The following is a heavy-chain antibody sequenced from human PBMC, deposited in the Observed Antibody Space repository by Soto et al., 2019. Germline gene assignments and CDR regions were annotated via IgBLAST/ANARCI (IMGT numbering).Heavy chain of an antibody. CDR2: ISPNGGTT. V-gene: IGHV3-23*01. CDR3: ARRIATHGIGAFDV. Sequence: GGSLRLSCAASGFTFSSYAMSWVRQAPGKGLEWVSAISPNGGTTYYADSVKGRFTISRDNAKNTLYLQMNSLTAEDTAVYYCARRIATHGIGAFDVWGQGTMVTVSS. J-gene: IGHJ3*01. CDR1: GFTFSSYA. D-gene: IGHD6-13*01.